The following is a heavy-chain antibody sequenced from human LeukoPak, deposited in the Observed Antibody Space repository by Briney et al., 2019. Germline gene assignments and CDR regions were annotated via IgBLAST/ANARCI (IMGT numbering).Heavy chain of an antibody. D-gene: IGHD3-10*01. V-gene: IGHV3-30*18. J-gene: IGHJ4*02. CDR2: ISYDGSNK. CDR3: AKKSVWSPFDY. Sequence: GGSLRLSCAASGVTFSSYGMHWVRQAPGKGLEWVAVISYDGSNKYYADSVKGRFTISRDNSKNTLYLQMNSLRAEDTAVYYCAKKSVWSPFDYWGQGTLVTVSS. CDR1: GVTFSSYG.